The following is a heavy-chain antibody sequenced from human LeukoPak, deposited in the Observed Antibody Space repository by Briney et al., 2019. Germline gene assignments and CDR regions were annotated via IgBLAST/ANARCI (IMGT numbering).Heavy chain of an antibody. D-gene: IGHD5-24*01. CDR1: GFTFSNYG. CDR3: ARDRTRDGYNQGRVFDC. CDR2: IKGNSDTI. V-gene: IGHV3-48*01. Sequence: PGGSLRLSCTASGFTFSNYGMNWVRQAPGKGVEWISYIKGNSDTIHYADSVKGRFTISRDNAKNSLSLQMNSLRAEDTAVYYCARDRTRDGYNQGRVFDCWGQGTLVTVSS. J-gene: IGHJ4*02.